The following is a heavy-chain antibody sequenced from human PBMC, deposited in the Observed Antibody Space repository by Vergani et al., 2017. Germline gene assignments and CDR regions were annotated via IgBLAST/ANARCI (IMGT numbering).Heavy chain of an antibody. V-gene: IGHV3-7*01. J-gene: IGHJ4*02. CDR3: AREPRFYYDSSGHYYTRGY. CDR1: GFTFSSFW. D-gene: IGHD3-22*01. Sequence: EVQLVEFGGDLVQPGGSLRLSCAASGFTFSSFWMTWVRQAPGKGLEWVANIKQDGSEMYYVDSVKGRFTISRDNAKSSLYLQMNSLRVEDTAVYYCAREPRFYYDSSGHYYTRGYWGQGTLVTVSS. CDR2: IKQDGSEM.